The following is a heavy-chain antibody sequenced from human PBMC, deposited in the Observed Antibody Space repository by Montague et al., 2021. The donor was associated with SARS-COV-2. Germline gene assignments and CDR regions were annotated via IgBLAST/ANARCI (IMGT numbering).Heavy chain of an antibody. CDR1: GGSFSDYH. D-gene: IGHD1-1*01. Sequence: SETLSLTCAVYGGSFSDYHWNWIRHSPGAGMEWIGQINHGGSAKYNPSLKSRVTISIDTSKKQFSLKLTSVTAADTAVYYCARGAPGYWGQGTLVTVSS. CDR2: INHGGSA. J-gene: IGHJ4*02. V-gene: IGHV4-34*01. CDR3: ARGAPGY.